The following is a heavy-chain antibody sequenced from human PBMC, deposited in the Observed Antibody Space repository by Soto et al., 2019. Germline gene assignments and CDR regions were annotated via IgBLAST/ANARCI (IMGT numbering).Heavy chain of an antibody. CDR2: FDPEDGET. CDR3: ATADCSGGSCYRYYFDY. D-gene: IGHD2-15*01. J-gene: IGHJ4*02. Sequence: GASVKVSCKVSGYTLTELSMHWVRQAPGKGLEWMGGFDPEDGETIYAQKFQGRATMTEDTSTDTAYMELSSLRSEDTAVYYCATADCSGGSCYRYYFDYWGQGTLVTVSS. V-gene: IGHV1-24*01. CDR1: GYTLTELS.